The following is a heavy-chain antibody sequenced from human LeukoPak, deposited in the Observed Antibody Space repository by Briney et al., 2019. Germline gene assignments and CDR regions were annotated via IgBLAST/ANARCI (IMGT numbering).Heavy chain of an antibody. D-gene: IGHD3-22*01. CDR1: GFTFSNAW. V-gene: IGHV3-15*07. CDR3: STTYYYDSSEGY. J-gene: IGHJ4*02. Sequence: GGSLRLSCAASGFTFSNAWMNWVRQAPGKGLEWVGRIKSKTDGGTADYAAPVKGRFTISRDDSKNTLYLQMNSLKTEDTAVYYCSTTYYYDSSEGYWGQGTLVTVSS. CDR2: IKSKTDGGTA.